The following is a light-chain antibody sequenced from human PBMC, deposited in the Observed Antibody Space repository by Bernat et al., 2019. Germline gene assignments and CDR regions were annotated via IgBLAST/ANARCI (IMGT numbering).Light chain of an antibody. CDR1: QSISTW. CDR3: QQYHTYWT. Sequence: DIQMTQSPSTVSASVGDRVTITCRASQSISTWLAWYQQKPGKAPKLLIYKASTLEVGVPSRFGGSGSGTEFTLTISSLQPDDFATYFCQQYHTYWTFGQGTKVEIK. CDR2: KAS. V-gene: IGKV1-5*03. J-gene: IGKJ1*01.